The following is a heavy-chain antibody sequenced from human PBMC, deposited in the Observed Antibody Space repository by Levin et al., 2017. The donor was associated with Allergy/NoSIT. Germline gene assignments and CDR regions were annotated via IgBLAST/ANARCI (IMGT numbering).Heavy chain of an antibody. Sequence: GGSLRLSCAASGFTVSSNYMSWVRQAPGKGLEWVSVIYSGGSTYYADSVKGRFTISRDNSKNTLYLQMNSLRAEDTAVYYCARDSNYYYGMDVWGQGTTVTVSS. CDR2: IYSGGST. J-gene: IGHJ6*02. D-gene: IGHD4-11*01. CDR1: GFTVSSNY. V-gene: IGHV3-53*01. CDR3: ARDSNYYYGMDV.